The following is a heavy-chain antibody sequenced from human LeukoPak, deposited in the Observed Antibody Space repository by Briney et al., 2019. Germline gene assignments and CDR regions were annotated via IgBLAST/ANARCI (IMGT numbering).Heavy chain of an antibody. CDR3: ARAQLTTDAFDI. V-gene: IGHV3-23*01. D-gene: IGHD1-1*01. J-gene: IGHJ3*02. Sequence: GGSLRLSCAASGFTFSSYAMSWVRQAPGKGLEWVSSVTGNGDNTFHADSVKGRFTISRDNSKNMLYLQINSLRAEDTAVYYCARAQLTTDAFDIWGQGTMVTVSS. CDR1: GFTFSSYA. CDR2: VTGNGDNT.